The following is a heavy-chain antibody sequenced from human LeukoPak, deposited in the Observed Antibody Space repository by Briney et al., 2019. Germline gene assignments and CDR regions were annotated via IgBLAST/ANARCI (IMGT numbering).Heavy chain of an antibody. Sequence: PGGSLRLSCAASKFTFSHFGMHWVRQAPGKGPEWVAAIWNDGSSQYYAESVKGRFTVSRDNSHNTLHLQMNSLRPEDTAVYYCAKDAQRGFDYSNSLENWGQGTLVTVSS. CDR3: AKDAQRGFDYSNSLEN. J-gene: IGHJ4*02. CDR1: KFTFSHFG. CDR2: IWNDGSSQ. D-gene: IGHD4-11*01. V-gene: IGHV3-33*06.